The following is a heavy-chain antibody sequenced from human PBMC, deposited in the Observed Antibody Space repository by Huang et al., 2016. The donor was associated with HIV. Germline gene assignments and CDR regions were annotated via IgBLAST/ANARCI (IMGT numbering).Heavy chain of an antibody. CDR3: ARMETATPSPYLDH. D-gene: IGHD2-15*01. Sequence: VQLQQWGAGLLKPSETLSLTCAVYGGSFSNYYWSWLRQPPGKGLEWIGNINHGGSSNYTPSLKSRVSMSEDTSKNTFSLKLTSVTAADTAIYYCARMETATPSPYLDHWGQGTLFTVSS. CDR1: GGSFSNYY. CDR2: INHGGSS. V-gene: IGHV4-34*02. J-gene: IGHJ4*02.